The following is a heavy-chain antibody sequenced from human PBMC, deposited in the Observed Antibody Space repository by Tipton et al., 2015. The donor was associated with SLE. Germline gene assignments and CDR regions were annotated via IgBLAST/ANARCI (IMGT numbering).Heavy chain of an antibody. Sequence: TLSLTCAVSGYSISSGYYWGWIRQPPGKGLECIGYIYYSGSTNYNPSLKSRVTISVDTSKNQFSLKLSSVTAADTAVYYCARGMAHFDYWGQGTLVTVSS. CDR3: ARGMAHFDY. D-gene: IGHD2-8*01. V-gene: IGHV4-61*01. J-gene: IGHJ4*02. CDR1: GYSISSGYY. CDR2: IYYSGST.